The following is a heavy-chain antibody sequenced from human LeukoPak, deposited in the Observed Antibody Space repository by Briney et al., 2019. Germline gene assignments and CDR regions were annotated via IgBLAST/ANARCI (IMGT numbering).Heavy chain of an antibody. CDR2: IDPSDSYT. CDR3: ARHPGTTAFWDY. J-gene: IGHJ4*02. D-gene: IGHD1-1*01. Sequence: GASLKISCKGSGYSFTSYWISWVRQMPGKGLEWMGRIDPSDSYTNYSPSFQGHVTISADKSISTAYLQWSSLKASDTAMYYCARHPGTTAFWDYWGQGTLVTVSS. CDR1: GYSFTSYW. V-gene: IGHV5-10-1*01.